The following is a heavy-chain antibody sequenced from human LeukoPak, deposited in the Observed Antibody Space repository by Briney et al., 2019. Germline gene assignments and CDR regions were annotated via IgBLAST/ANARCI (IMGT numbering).Heavy chain of an antibody. CDR2: VTGTGGST. D-gene: IGHD6-19*01. Sequence: GGSLRLSCAASGFTFSNYGMSWVRQAPGKGLEWVSAVTGTGGSTYYADSVKGRFTISRDNSKNTLYLQMNSLRGEDTAIYCCAKNGYSSGWYPENWGQGTLVTVSS. J-gene: IGHJ4*02. CDR1: GFTFSNYG. CDR3: AKNGYSSGWYPEN. V-gene: IGHV3-23*01.